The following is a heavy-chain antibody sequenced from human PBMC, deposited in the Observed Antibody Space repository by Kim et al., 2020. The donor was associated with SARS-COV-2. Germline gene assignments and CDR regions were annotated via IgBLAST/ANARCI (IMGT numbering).Heavy chain of an antibody. Sequence: SETLSLTCAVSGDSISSGNWWCWVRQPPGKGLEGSGEIYHSGNTTYNPSLKSRGTISVDNSKNQFSLKLSSFTAADTAADYCARRQIINAYGRLYYWGQ. V-gene: IGHV4-4*02. J-gene: IGHJ4*02. CDR3: ARRQIINAYGRLYY. CDR2: IYHSGNT. D-gene: IGHD3-10*01. CDR1: GDSISSGNW.